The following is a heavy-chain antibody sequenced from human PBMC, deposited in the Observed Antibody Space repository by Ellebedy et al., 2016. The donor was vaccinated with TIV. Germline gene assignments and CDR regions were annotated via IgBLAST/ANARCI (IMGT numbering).Heavy chain of an antibody. CDR3: AREEPDGGDFDY. V-gene: IGHV3-74*01. Sequence: PGGSLRLSCAASGFTFRSYWMHWVRQAPGKGLVWVSRINSDGSSTSYADSVKGRFTISRDNAKNTLYLQMNSLRAEDTAVYYCAREEPDGGDFDYWGQGTLVTVSS. J-gene: IGHJ4*02. CDR2: INSDGSST. CDR1: GFTFRSYW. D-gene: IGHD4-23*01.